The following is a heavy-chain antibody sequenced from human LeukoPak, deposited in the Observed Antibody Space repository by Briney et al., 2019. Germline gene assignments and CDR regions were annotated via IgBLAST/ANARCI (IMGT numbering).Heavy chain of an antibody. Sequence: SETLSLTCAVSGYSICSGYYWGWIRQPPGKGLEWIGSIYHSGSTYYNPSLKSRVTISVDTSKNQFSLKLSSVTAADTAVYYCARPVTVVTPDWYFDLWGRGTLVTVSS. CDR2: IYHSGST. CDR3: ARPVTVVTPDWYFDL. CDR1: GYSICSGYY. V-gene: IGHV4-38-2*01. D-gene: IGHD4-23*01. J-gene: IGHJ2*01.